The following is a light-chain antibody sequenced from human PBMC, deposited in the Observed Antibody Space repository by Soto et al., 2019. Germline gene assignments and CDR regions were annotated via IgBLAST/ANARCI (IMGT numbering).Light chain of an antibody. CDR1: DSNIGSNS. J-gene: IGLJ1*01. V-gene: IGLV1-47*02. CDR3: AAWDASLSACV. Sequence: QSVLTQPPSASGTAGQVVTISCSERDSNIGSNSVYWYQHLPTMAPKLLIYYNNQRPSGVPDRFSGSRSGTSASLAIVGLRSEDEAVYYCAAWDASLSACVFGNGTKVTVL. CDR2: YNN.